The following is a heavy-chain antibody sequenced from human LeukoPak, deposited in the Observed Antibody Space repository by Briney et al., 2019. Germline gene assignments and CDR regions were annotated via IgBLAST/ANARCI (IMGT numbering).Heavy chain of an antibody. J-gene: IGHJ5*02. Sequence: ASVKVSCKASGYTSTSYGISWVRQAPGQGLEWMGWISAYNGNTNYAQKLQGRVTMTTDTSTSTAYMELRSLRSDDTAVYYCARDYCSSTSCFGAHRFDPWGQGTLVTVSS. CDR2: ISAYNGNT. D-gene: IGHD2-2*01. CDR1: GYTSTSYG. CDR3: ARDYCSSTSCFGAHRFDP. V-gene: IGHV1-18*01.